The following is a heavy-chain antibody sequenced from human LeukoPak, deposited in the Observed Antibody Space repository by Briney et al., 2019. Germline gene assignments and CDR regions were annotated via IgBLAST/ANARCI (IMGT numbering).Heavy chain of an antibody. CDR1: GFTFSSYA. D-gene: IGHD6-25*01. V-gene: IGHV3-23*01. CDR3: TTDPIGFV. J-gene: IGHJ4*02. Sequence: GGSLRLSCAASGFTFSSYAMSWVRQAPGKGLEWVSAISGSGGSTYYADSVKGRFTISRDDSKNTLYLQMNSLKTEDTAVYYCTTDPIGFVWGQGTLVTVSS. CDR2: ISGSGGST.